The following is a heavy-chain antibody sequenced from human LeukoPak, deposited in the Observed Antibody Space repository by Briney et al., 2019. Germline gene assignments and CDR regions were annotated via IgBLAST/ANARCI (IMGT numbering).Heavy chain of an antibody. CDR3: ARTLIEYSVSSCYFDY. Sequence: PGRSLRLSCAASGFTYTKHAMDWVRQAPGKGLEWVAVISYDGSNKKYADSVKGRFTISRDNSKNTLYLQMNSLRAEDTAVYYCARTLIEYSVSSCYFDYWGQGTLVTVPS. V-gene: IGHV3-30*04. CDR2: ISYDGSNK. J-gene: IGHJ4*02. CDR1: GFTYTKHA. D-gene: IGHD6-6*01.